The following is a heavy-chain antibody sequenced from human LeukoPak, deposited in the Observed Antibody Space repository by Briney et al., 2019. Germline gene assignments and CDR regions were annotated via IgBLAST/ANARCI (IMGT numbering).Heavy chain of an antibody. J-gene: IGHJ5*02. CDR2: ISGSGGST. CDR3: AKLTGKDVLRLRFDP. D-gene: IGHD3-3*01. V-gene: IGHV3-23*01. CDR1: GFTFSSYA. Sequence: GGSLRLSCAASGFTFSSYAMSWVRQAPGKGLEWVSAISGSGGSTYHADSVKGRFTISRDNSRNTLYLQTNSLRAEDTAVYYCAKLTGKDVLRLRFDPWGQGTLVTVSS.